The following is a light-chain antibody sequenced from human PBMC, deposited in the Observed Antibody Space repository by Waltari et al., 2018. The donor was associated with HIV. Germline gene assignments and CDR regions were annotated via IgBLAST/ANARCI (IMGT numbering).Light chain of an antibody. CDR1: SSDVGGSHY. J-gene: IGLJ3*02. CDR2: DVT. CDR3: CSYAGRYTWV. Sequence: QSALTQPRSVSGSPGQSVTISCSGPSSDVGGSHYVSWYQQHPGKAPKLMIYDVTERPSGVPDRFSGSKSGNTASLTISGLQADDEADYYCCSYAGRYTWVFGGGTELTVL. V-gene: IGLV2-11*01.